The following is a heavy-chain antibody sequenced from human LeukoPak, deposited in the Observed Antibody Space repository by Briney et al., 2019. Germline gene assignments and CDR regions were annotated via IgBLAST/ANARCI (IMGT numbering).Heavy chain of an antibody. J-gene: IGHJ4*02. CDR3: AKDNSGPIVAVAAYFDY. Sequence: HPGGSLRLSCAASGFTFSSYAMSWVRQAPGKGLEWVSAISGSGGSTYYADSVKGRFTISRDNSKNTLYLQMNSLRAEDTAVYYCAKDNSGPIVAVAAYFDYWGQGTLVTVSS. CDR2: ISGSGGST. CDR1: GFTFSSYA. D-gene: IGHD6-19*01. V-gene: IGHV3-23*01.